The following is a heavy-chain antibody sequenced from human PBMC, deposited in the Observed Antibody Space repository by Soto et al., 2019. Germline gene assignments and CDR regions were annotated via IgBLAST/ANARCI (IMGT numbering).Heavy chain of an antibody. D-gene: IGHD6-13*01. CDR1: GFTFSSYA. CDR2: ISGSGVTT. CDR3: AKEQQLGNFDY. V-gene: IGHV3-23*01. Sequence: PGGSLRLSCAASGFTFSSYAMSWVRQAPGKGLEWVSSISGSGVTTSYADSVKGRFTISRDNSKKTLYLQMKNLRAEDTAMYYCAKEQQLGNFDYWGQGTQVTVSS. J-gene: IGHJ4*02.